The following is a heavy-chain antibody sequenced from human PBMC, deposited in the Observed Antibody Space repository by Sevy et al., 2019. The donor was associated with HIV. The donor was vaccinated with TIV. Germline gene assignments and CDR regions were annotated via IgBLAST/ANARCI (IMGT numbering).Heavy chain of an antibody. CDR3: ARDGGADIVVVVAALYNGMDV. D-gene: IGHD2-15*01. J-gene: IGHJ6*02. CDR2: ISSSSSYI. CDR1: GFTFSSYS. Sequence: GGSLRLSCAASGFTFSSYSMNWVRQAPGKGLEWVSSISSSSSYIYYADSVKGRFTISRDNAKNSLYLQMNSLRAEDTAVYYCARDGGADIVVVVAALYNGMDVRGQVTTVTVSS. V-gene: IGHV3-21*01.